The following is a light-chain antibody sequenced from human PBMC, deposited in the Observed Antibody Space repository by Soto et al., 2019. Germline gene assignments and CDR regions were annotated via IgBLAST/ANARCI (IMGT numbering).Light chain of an antibody. CDR2: EDN. J-gene: IGLJ2*01. V-gene: IGLV3-1*01. CDR1: KLGDKY. CDR3: QAWDRNTVV. Sequence: SYELTQPPSVSVSPGQTATITCSGRKLGDKYAFWYQQKSGQSPELVIYEDNKRPSGIPERFSGSNSGNTATLTISGTQAMDEADFYCQAWDRNTVVFGGGTKLTVL.